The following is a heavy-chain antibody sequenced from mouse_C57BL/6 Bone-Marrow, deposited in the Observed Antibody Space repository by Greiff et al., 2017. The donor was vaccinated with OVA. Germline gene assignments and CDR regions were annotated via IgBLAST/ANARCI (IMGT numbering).Heavy chain of an antibody. Sequence: EVQLQQSGPELVKPGASVKIPCKASGYTFTDYNMDWVKQSHGKSLEWIGDINPNNGGTIYNQKFKGKATLTVDKSSSTAYMELRSLTSEDTAVYYCARLGTAQATAWFAYGGQGTLVTVSA. V-gene: IGHV1-18*01. J-gene: IGHJ3*01. CDR1: GYTFTDYN. CDR3: ARLGTAQATAWFAY. CDR2: INPNNGGT. D-gene: IGHD3-2*02.